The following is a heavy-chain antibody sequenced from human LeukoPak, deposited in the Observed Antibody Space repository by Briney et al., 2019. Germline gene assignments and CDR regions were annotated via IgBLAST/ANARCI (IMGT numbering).Heavy chain of an antibody. Sequence: SETLSLTCTVSGGSISSGSYYWSWIRQPAGKGLEWIGRIYTSGSTNYNPSLKSRVTISVDTSKNQFSLKLTSVTPADTAIYYCARDGRSGYEDLWGPGTLVTVSS. CDR2: IYTSGST. D-gene: IGHD5-12*01. V-gene: IGHV4-61*02. CDR3: ARDGRSGYEDL. J-gene: IGHJ5*02. CDR1: GGSISSGSYY.